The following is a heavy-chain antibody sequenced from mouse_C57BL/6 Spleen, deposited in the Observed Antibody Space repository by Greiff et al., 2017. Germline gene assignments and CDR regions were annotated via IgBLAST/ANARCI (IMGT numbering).Heavy chain of an antibody. CDR1: GYTFTSYW. CDR2: IYPSDSET. CDR3: ERKGAIPYAMEY. Sequence: QVQLQQPGAELVRPGSSVKLSCKASGYTFTSYWMDWVKQRPGQGLEWIGNIYPSDSETHYNQKFKDKATLTVDKSSSTAYMQLSSLTSEDSAVYDGERKGAIPYAMEYWGKGTSVTVA. V-gene: IGHV1-61*01. J-gene: IGHJ4*01.